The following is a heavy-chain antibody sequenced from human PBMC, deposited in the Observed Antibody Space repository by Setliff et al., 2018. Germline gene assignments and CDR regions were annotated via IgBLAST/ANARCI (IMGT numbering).Heavy chain of an antibody. CDR3: ARRPPSYYYGMDV. CDR2: VYHSGSV. V-gene: IGHV4-38-2*02. Sequence: PSETLSLTCTVSGYSISSGYYWGWIRQPPGKGLEWIGNVYHSGSVYYNPSLKSRVTISVDKSKNQFSLKLSSVTAADTAVYYCARRPPSYYYGMDVWGQGTTVTVSS. CDR1: GYSISSGYY. J-gene: IGHJ6*02.